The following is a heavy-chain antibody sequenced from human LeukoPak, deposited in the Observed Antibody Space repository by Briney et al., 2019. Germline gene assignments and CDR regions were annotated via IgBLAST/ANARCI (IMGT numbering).Heavy chain of an antibody. Sequence: GGSLRLSCAASGFTFSTFAMIWVRQPPGKGLEWVSSIFPSGGEIHYADSVRGRFTISRDNSKSTLSLQMNSLRAEDTAIYYCARKSASGKYPLDYWGQGTLVTVSS. CDR3: ARKSASGKYPLDY. V-gene: IGHV3-23*01. D-gene: IGHD3-10*01. CDR1: GFTFSTFA. CDR2: IFPSGGEI. J-gene: IGHJ4*02.